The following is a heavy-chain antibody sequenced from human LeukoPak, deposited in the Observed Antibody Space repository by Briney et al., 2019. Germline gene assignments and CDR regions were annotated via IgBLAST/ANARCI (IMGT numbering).Heavy chain of an antibody. CDR3: AKGGGSGYYNHFDY. V-gene: IGHV3-23*01. J-gene: IGHJ4*02. CDR1: GFTFSSYA. D-gene: IGHD3-22*01. Sequence: PGGSLRLSCAASGFTFSSYAMSWVRQAPGRGLEWVSTISGSGGSTYYADSVKGRFTISRDNSKNTLYLLMNGRRAEDTAVYYCAKGGGSGYYNHFDYWGQGALVTVSS. CDR2: ISGSGGST.